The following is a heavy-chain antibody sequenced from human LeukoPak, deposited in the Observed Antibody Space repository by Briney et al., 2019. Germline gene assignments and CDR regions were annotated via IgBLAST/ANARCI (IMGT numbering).Heavy chain of an antibody. CDR2: IHNSGST. CDR1: GGSISNYY. J-gene: IGHJ3*02. V-gene: IGHV4-59*01. Sequence: PSETLSLTCTVSGGSISNYYWSWIRQPPGKGLEWIGYIHNSGSTNYNPSLKSRVTISVDTSKKQFSLKLSSVTAADPAVYYCARCRSYDSSGYCDAVDIWGQGTMVTVSS. CDR3: ARCRSYDSSGYCDAVDI. D-gene: IGHD3-22*01.